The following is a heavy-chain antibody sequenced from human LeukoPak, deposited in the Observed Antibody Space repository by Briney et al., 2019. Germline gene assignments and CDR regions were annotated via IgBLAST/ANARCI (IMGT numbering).Heavy chain of an antibody. J-gene: IGHJ4*02. CDR1: GGSINNYY. CDR3: ARHLVSSLLSADD. D-gene: IGHD2/OR15-2a*01. Sequence: SETLSLPCTVPGGSINNYYWRWIRQPPGKGLVWIGYIYYSGCTNYNPSLKSRVTISVDTSKNQFSLKLSSVTAADTAVYYCARHLVSSLLSADDWGQGTLVTVSS. CDR2: IYYSGCT. V-gene: IGHV4-59*08.